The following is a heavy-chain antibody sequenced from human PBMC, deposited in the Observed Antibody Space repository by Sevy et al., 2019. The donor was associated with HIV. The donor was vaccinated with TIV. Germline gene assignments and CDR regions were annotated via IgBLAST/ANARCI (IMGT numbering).Heavy chain of an antibody. CDR2: IYYSGST. Sequence: SETLSLTCAVSGSSISSGYYWGWIRQPPGKGLEGIGNIYYSGSTYYKSSLKSRVTISVDTSENKFSLKLTSVTAADTAVYYCARFGPMIRGLFDYWGQGILVTVSS. V-gene: IGHV4-38-2*01. CDR1: GSSISSGYY. J-gene: IGHJ4*02. D-gene: IGHD3-10*01. CDR3: ARFGPMIRGLFDY.